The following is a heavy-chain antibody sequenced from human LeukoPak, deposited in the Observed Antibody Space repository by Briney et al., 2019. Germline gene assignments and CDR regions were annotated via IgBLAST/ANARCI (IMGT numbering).Heavy chain of an antibody. J-gene: IGHJ4*02. CDR3: ARVRKAPLSTMVRGVNNYFDY. CDR2: INHSGST. V-gene: IGHV4-34*01. CDR1: GGSFSGYY. D-gene: IGHD3-10*01. Sequence: SETLSLTCAVYGGSFSGYYWSWIRQPPGKGLEWIGEINHSGSTNYNPSLKSRVTISVDTSKNQFSLKLSSVTAADTAVYYCARVRKAPLSTMVRGVNNYFDYWGQGTLVTVSS.